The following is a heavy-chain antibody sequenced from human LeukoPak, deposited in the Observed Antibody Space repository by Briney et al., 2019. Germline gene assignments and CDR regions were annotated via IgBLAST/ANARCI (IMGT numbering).Heavy chain of an antibody. D-gene: IGHD2-2*01. CDR1: GSTFGAYA. Sequence: GGSLRLSCTAPGSTFGAYAMSGGRQAPGKGLEWVGFIRSKAYGGTTEYAASVKGRFTISRDGSKSIAYLQMNRLKTEDTAAYCCTRSQGLVVPAALRRWVWYFVLWGRGALVTVSS. CDR3: TRSQGLVVPAALRRWVWYFVL. J-gene: IGHJ2*01. V-gene: IGHV3-49*04. CDR2: IRSKAYGGTT.